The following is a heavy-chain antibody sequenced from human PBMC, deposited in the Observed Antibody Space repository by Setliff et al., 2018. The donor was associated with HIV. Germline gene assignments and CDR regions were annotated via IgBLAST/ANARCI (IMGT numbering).Heavy chain of an antibody. CDR3: ATEEGTTVHRIGF. J-gene: IGHJ4*02. CDR2: ICGTWKT. D-gene: IGHD4-17*01. CDR1: GDSIGSSTYC. Sequence: KASETLSLTCTISGDSIGSSTYCWGWIRQPPGKGLEWIGSICGTWKTYYNPSLKSRVTISVDTSKNQLSLKMTSVTAADTAVYYCATEEGTTVHRIGFWGQGTLVTVSS. V-gene: IGHV4-39*07.